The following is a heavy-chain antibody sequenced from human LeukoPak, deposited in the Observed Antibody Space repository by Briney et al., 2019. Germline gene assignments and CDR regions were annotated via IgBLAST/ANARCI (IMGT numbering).Heavy chain of an antibody. Sequence: GASVKVSCKASGYTFTSYGISWVRQAPGQGLEWMGWISAYNGNTNYAQKLQGRVTMTTDTSTSTAYMELSRLRSDDTAVYYCARVGGPTMGDIYYYYMDVWGKGTTVTVSS. J-gene: IGHJ6*03. CDR1: GYTFTSYG. D-gene: IGHD3-10*01. V-gene: IGHV1-18*01. CDR3: ARVGGPTMGDIYYYYMDV. CDR2: ISAYNGNT.